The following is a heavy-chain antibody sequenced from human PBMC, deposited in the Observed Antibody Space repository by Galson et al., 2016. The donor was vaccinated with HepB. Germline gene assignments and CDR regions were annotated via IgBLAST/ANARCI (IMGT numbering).Heavy chain of an antibody. J-gene: IGHJ6*02. CDR3: ARDRYSSGYYGMDV. V-gene: IGHV3-7*01. D-gene: IGHD3-22*01. Sequence: SLRLSCAASGFTFSSYWMSWVRQAPGKGLEWVANIKLDGSEEYYVDSVKGRFFVSRDNAKKSLYLQMNSLRAEDTAVYYCARDRYSSGYYGMDVWGQGTTVTVSS. CDR1: GFTFSSYW. CDR2: IKLDGSEE.